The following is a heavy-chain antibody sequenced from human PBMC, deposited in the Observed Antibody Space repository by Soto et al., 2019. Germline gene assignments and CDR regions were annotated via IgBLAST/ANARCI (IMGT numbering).Heavy chain of an antibody. V-gene: IGHV3-9*01. Sequence: GGSLRLSCAASGFTFDDYAMHWVRQAPGKGLEWVSGISWNSGSIGYVDSVKGRFTISRDNAKNSLFLQMNSLRAEDTAVYYCAKDPSGDLALYYYYGMDGWGQGTTVTVAS. D-gene: IGHD4-17*01. CDR2: ISWNSGSI. J-gene: IGHJ6*02. CDR1: GFTFDDYA. CDR3: AKDPSGDLALYYYYGMDG.